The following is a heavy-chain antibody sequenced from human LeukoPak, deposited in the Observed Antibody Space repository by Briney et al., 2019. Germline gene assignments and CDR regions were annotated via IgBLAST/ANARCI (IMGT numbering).Heavy chain of an antibody. CDR3: ARDRDIVVVVAATGQNWFDP. CDR1: GGSFSGYY. V-gene: IGHV4-34*01. Sequence: SETLSLTCAVYGGSFSGYYWSWIRQPPGKGLEWIGEINHSGSTNYNPSLKSRVTISVDTSKNQFSLKLSSVTAADTAVYYCARDRDIVVVVAATGQNWFDPWGQGTLVTVSS. D-gene: IGHD2-15*01. CDR2: INHSGST. J-gene: IGHJ5*02.